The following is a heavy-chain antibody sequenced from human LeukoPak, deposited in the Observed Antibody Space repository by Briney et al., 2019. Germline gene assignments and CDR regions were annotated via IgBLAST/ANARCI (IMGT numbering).Heavy chain of an antibody. Sequence: GGSLRLSCAASGFTVSSNYMSWVRQAPGKGLXXXXXIYSGGSTYYADSVKGRFTISRDNSKNTLYLQMNSLRAEDTAVYYCARVRGDYDVHVGFDYWGQGTLVTVSS. CDR1: GFTVSSNY. V-gene: IGHV3-53*01. D-gene: IGHD3-16*01. J-gene: IGHJ4*02. CDR2: IYSGGST. CDR3: ARVRGDYDVHVGFDY.